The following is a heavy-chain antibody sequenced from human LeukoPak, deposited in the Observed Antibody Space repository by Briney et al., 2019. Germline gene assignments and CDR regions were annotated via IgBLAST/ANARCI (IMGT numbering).Heavy chain of an antibody. V-gene: IGHV3-30*12. CDR2: ISYDGSNK. Sequence: HPGGSPRLSCAASGFTFSSYGMHWVRQAPGKGLEWVAVISYDGSNKYYADSVKGRFTISRDNSKNTLYLQMNNLRAEDTAVYYCAKDLAWGLDYWGQGTPVTVSS. D-gene: IGHD7-27*01. CDR1: GFTFSSYG. J-gene: IGHJ4*02. CDR3: AKDLAWGLDY.